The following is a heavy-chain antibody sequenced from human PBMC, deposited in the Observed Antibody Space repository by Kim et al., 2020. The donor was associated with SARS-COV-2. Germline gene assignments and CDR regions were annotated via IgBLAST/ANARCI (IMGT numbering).Heavy chain of an antibody. V-gene: IGHV1-3*01. D-gene: IGHD3-3*01. CDR2: INAGNGNT. CDR1: GYTFTSYA. CDR3: ARDKRITIFGVVGADFDY. J-gene: IGHJ4*02. Sequence: ASVKVSCKASGYTFTSYAMHWVRQAPGQRLEWMGWINAGNGNTKYSQKFQGRVTITRYTSASTAYMELSSLRSEDTAVYYCARDKRITIFGVVGADFDYWGQGTLVTVSS.